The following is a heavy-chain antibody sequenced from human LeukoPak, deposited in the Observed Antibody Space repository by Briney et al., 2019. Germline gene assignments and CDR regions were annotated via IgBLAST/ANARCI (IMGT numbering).Heavy chain of an antibody. CDR3: ARDRMGSSWYNWFDP. D-gene: IGHD6-13*01. CDR1: GYSFVGYG. CDR2: FNPENGNT. J-gene: IGHJ5*02. V-gene: IGHV1-18*01. Sequence: VASVKVSCKASGYSFVGYGITWVRQAPGQGLEWMGWFNPENGNTNYAQKVQGRVTMTADTSTSTSYMELRSLRSDDTAVYYCARDRMGSSWYNWFDPWGQGTLVTVSS.